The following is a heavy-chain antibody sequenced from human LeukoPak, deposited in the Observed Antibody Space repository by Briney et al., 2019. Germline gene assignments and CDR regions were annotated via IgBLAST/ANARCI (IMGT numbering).Heavy chain of an antibody. V-gene: IGHV3-23*01. Sequence: GGSLRLSCAASGFTFNSYAMSWVRQAPGKGLEWVSAISGSGGSTYYADSVKGRFTISRDNSKNTLYLQMNSLRAEDTAVYYCAKRRWGTVVTPFDYWGQGTLVTVSS. CDR3: AKRRWGTVVTPFDY. CDR1: GFTFNSYA. D-gene: IGHD4-23*01. CDR2: ISGSGGST. J-gene: IGHJ4*02.